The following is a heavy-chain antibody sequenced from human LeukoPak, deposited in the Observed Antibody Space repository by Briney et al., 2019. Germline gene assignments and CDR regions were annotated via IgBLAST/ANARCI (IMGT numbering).Heavy chain of an antibody. D-gene: IGHD3-3*01. CDR1: GYTFTSYG. CDR2: ISAYNGNI. CDR3: ARATIFGVVTQKAFDI. V-gene: IGHV1-18*01. J-gene: IGHJ3*02. Sequence: ASVKVSCKASGYTFTSYGISWVRQAPGQGLEWMGWISAYNGNINYAQKLQGRVTMTTDTSTSTAYMELRSLRSDDTAVYYCARATIFGVVTQKAFDIWGQGTMVTVSS.